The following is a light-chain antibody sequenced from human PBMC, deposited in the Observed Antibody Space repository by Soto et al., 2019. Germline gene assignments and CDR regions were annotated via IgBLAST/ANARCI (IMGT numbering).Light chain of an antibody. V-gene: IGKV1-39*01. J-gene: IGKJ1*01. CDR1: QSMSNY. CDR3: QQTYSAPWA. Sequence: DIPMTQSPSSLSASVGDRVTITCRASQSMSNYLNWYQQKQGKAPNLLIYASSSLQSGGPSRFSRSGSGTDFTLTISSLQPEDFATYDCQQTYSAPWAFGQGTKVEVK. CDR2: ASS.